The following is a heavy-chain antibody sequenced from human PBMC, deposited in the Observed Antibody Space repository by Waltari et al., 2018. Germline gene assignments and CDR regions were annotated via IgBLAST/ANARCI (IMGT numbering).Heavy chain of an antibody. J-gene: IGHJ5*02. D-gene: IGHD3-22*01. CDR3: SRSPGHYDTSSYYADWFDP. Sequence: EVQLVESGGGLVQPGRSLRLSCRGSGFTFGDYAMSWFRQAPGKGLEWVGYIRSIAYGGKPEYAASVKGRFTVSRDDSKSIAYLQMNSLKTEDTAVYYCSRSPGHYDTSSYYADWFDPWGQGTLVIVSS. CDR2: IRSIAYGGKP. CDR1: GFTFGDYA. V-gene: IGHV3-49*03.